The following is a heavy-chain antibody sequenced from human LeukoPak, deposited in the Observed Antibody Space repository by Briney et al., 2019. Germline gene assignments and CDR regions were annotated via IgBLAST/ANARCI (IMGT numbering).Heavy chain of an antibody. Sequence: QSGGSLRLSCAASGFTFDDYAMHWVRQAPGKGLEWVSGISWNSGSIGYADSVKGRFTISRDNAKNSLHLQMNSLRAEDTAVYYCAELGITMIGGVWGKGTTVTISS. D-gene: IGHD3-10*02. CDR3: AELGITMIGGV. V-gene: IGHV3-9*01. CDR2: ISWNSGSI. CDR1: GFTFDDYA. J-gene: IGHJ6*04.